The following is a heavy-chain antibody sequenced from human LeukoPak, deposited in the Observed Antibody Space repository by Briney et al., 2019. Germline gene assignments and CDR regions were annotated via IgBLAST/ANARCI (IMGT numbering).Heavy chain of an antibody. Sequence: GGSLRLSCAASGFTFSSYSMNWVRQAPGKGLEWVSSISSSSSYIYYAESVKGRFTISRDNAKNSLYLQMNSLRAEDTAVYYCARDLTGGATFSRGFDYWGQGTLVTVSS. CDR2: ISSSSSYI. V-gene: IGHV3-21*01. J-gene: IGHJ4*02. D-gene: IGHD1-26*01. CDR1: GFTFSSYS. CDR3: ARDLTGGATFSRGFDY.